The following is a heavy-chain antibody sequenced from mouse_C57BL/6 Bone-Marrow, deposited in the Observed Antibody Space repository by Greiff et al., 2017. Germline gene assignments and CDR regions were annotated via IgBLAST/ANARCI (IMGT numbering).Heavy chain of an antibody. V-gene: IGHV1-39*01. J-gene: IGHJ3*01. D-gene: IGHD2-4*01. CDR3: AREVYYEYGPWFAY. Sequence: VQLQQSGPELVKPGASVKISCKASGYSFTDYNMNWVKQSNGKSLEWIGVINPNYGTTSYNQKFKGKATLTVDQSSSTAYMQLNSQTSEDSAVYYGAREVYYEYGPWFAYWGQGTLVTVSA. CDR1: GYSFTDYN. CDR2: INPNYGTT.